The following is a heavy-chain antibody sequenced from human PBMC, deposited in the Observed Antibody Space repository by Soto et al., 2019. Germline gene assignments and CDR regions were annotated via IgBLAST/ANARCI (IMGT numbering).Heavy chain of an antibody. CDR3: ARELGHCTNGVCSPGYYYYYYGMDV. J-gene: IGHJ6*02. Sequence: EVQLVESGGGLVQPGGSLRLSCAASGFTFSSYWMSWVRQAPGKGLEWVANIKQDGSEKYYVDSVKGRFTISRDNAKKSLYLQMNRLRAGDTAVYYCARELGHCTNGVCSPGYYYYYYGMDVWGQGTTVTVSS. V-gene: IGHV3-7*01. CDR1: GFTFSSYW. D-gene: IGHD2-8*01. CDR2: IKQDGSEK.